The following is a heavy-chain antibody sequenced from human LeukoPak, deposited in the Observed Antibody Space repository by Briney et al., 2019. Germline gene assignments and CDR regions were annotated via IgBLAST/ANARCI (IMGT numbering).Heavy chain of an antibody. CDR3: ARETPPYYYGSGSSSNFDY. J-gene: IGHJ4*02. D-gene: IGHD3-10*01. Sequence: TSETLSLTCAVSGYSISSGYYWGWIRQPPGKGLEWIGSIYHSGSTYYNPSLKSRVTISVDTSKNQFSLKLSSVTAADTAVYYCARETPPYYYGSGSSSNFDYWGQGTLVTVSS. CDR1: GYSISSGYY. V-gene: IGHV4-38-2*02. CDR2: IYHSGST.